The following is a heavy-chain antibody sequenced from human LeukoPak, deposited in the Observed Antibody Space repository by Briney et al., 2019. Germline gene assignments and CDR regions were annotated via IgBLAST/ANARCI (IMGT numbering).Heavy chain of an antibody. J-gene: IGHJ4*02. Sequence: ASVKVSCTASGYTFTGYYMHWVRQAPGQGLEWMGWINPNSGGTNYAQKFQGRVTMTRDTSISTAYMELSRLRSDDTAVYYCARSNITMIVVVTYYFDYWGQGTLVTVSS. CDR1: GYTFTGYY. D-gene: IGHD3-22*01. CDR2: INPNSGGT. V-gene: IGHV1-2*02. CDR3: ARSNITMIVVVTYYFDY.